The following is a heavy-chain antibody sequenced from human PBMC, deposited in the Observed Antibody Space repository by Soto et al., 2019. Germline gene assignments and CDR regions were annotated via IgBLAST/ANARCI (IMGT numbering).Heavy chain of an antibody. J-gene: IGHJ4*02. Sequence: RGSLRVSCASSEFTFSIYRMNWVRQAPGKGLDLASYISSSSTTIYYADSVKGRFTISRDNAKNSLDLQMNSLRDEDTAVYYCARAGPGVGATYNFDYWGQGAMVTVSS. CDR2: ISSSSTTI. CDR3: ARAGPGVGATYNFDY. D-gene: IGHD1-26*01. CDR1: EFTFSIYR. V-gene: IGHV3-48*02.